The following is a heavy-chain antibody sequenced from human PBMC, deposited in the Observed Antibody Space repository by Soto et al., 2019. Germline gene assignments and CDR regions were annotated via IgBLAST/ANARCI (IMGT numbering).Heavy chain of an antibody. Sequence: PSETLSLTCAVSGHSISSGYYWGWIRQPPGKGLEWIGNAHHNVNTYYNPSLKSRVTISLRTSKSHFSLKPSSFNAADTAVYYCARGADIMATTGDAFDSWGQVTMVTVSS. CDR3: ARGADIMATTGDAFDS. CDR1: GHSISSGYY. D-gene: IGHD5-12*01. V-gene: IGHV4-38-2*01. J-gene: IGHJ3*02. CDR2: AHHNVNT.